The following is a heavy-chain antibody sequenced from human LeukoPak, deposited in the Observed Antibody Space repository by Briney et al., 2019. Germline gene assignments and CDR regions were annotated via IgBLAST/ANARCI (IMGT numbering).Heavy chain of an antibody. CDR3: AKDSDGSALVLGGHFDY. D-gene: IGHD3-22*01. Sequence: PGGSLRLSCAASGFTFDDYAMHWVRQAPGKGLEWVSGISWNSGSIGYADSVKGRFTISRDNAKNSLYLQMNSLRAEDTALYYCAKDSDGSALVLGGHFDYWGQGTLVTVSS. CDR2: ISWNSGSI. V-gene: IGHV3-9*01. CDR1: GFTFDDYA. J-gene: IGHJ4*02.